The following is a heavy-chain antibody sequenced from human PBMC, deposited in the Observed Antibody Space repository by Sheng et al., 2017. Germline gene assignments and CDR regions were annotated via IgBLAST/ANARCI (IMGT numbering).Heavy chain of an antibody. J-gene: IGHJ4*02. CDR3: ARDLRGMSNHFDN. D-gene: IGHD6-13*01. Sequence: QVHLVQSGAEVKRPGSSVMVSCKASGDTFRSYVIAWVRQAPGQRLEWMGRIVVTLQKTHYAEKFQGRVAISADEGTNTAYMELISLTSDDTAVYYCARDLRGMSNHFDNWGQGTLVTVSS. CDR1: GDTFRSYV. V-gene: IGHV1-69*11. CDR2: IVVTLQKT.